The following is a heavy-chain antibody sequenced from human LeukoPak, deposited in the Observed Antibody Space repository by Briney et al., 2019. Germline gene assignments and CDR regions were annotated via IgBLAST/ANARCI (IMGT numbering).Heavy chain of an antibody. CDR3: ARDGGIAVAADGMVV. D-gene: IGHD6-19*01. CDR2: INPNSGGT. J-gene: IGHJ6*02. V-gene: IGHV1-2*02. CDR1: GYTFTGYY. Sequence: ASVKISCKASGYTFTGYYMHWVRQAPGQGLEWMGWINPNSGGTNYAQKLQGRVTMTRDTSISTAYMELSRLRSDDTAVYYCARDGGIAVAADGMVVWGQGTTVTVSS.